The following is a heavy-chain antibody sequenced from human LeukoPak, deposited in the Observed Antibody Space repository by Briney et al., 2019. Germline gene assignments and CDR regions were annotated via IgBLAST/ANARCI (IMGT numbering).Heavy chain of an antibody. Sequence: SQTLSLTCAISGDSVSSSSAAWSWIRQSPSRGLEWLGRTYYRSKWYNDYAVSVKSRVTINPDTSKNQFSLKLSSVTAADTAVYYCARVHYYDSSGYYLRGAYYYYYYMDVWGKGTTVTVSS. CDR1: GDSVSSSSAA. D-gene: IGHD3-22*01. CDR3: ARVHYYDSSGYYLRGAYYYYYYMDV. CDR2: TYYRSKWYN. V-gene: IGHV6-1*01. J-gene: IGHJ6*03.